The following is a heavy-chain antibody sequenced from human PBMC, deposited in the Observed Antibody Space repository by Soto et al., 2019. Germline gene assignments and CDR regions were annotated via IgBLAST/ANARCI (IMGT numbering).Heavy chain of an antibody. J-gene: IGHJ4*02. V-gene: IGHV4-59*08. Sequence: QVQLQESGPGLVKPSETLSLTCTVSGGSISSYYWSWIRQPPGKGLEWIGYIYYSGSTNYNPSLKSRVTISVDTSKNQFSLKLSSVTAADTAVHYCARRKDGESTIDYWGQGTLVTVSS. CDR1: GGSISSYY. CDR2: IYYSGST. CDR3: ARRKDGESTIDY. D-gene: IGHD4-17*01.